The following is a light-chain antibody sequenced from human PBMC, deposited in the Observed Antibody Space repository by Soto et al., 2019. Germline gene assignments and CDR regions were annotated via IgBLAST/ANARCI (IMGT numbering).Light chain of an antibody. J-gene: IGLJ2*01. CDR3: QSYDNTLGVV. CDR1: SSNIGAGYD. CDR2: GNT. V-gene: IGLV1-40*01. Sequence: QSVLTQPPSVSGAPGQRVTISCTGSSSNIGAGYDVHWYQQLPGTAPKLLISGNTNRPSGVPDRFSGSKSGTSASLAITGLQDEDEADYYCQSYDNTLGVVFGGGTKLTVL.